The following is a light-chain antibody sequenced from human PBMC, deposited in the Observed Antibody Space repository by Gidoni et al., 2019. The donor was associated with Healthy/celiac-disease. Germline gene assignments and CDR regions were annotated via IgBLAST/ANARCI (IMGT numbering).Light chain of an antibody. CDR1: QSVSSSY. J-gene: IGKJ3*01. V-gene: IGKV3-20*01. CDR3: QQYGSSPFT. Sequence: IVLTQSPGTLSLSPGERATLSCRASQSVSSSYVAWYQQNPGQAPRLLIDGASSRATGLPARFSGSGSGTDFTLTSSRLEPEDLAVYYWQQYGSSPFTFGPGTKVDIK. CDR2: GAS.